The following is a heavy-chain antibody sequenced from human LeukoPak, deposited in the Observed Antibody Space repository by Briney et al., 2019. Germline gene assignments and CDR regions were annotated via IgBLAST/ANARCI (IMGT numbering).Heavy chain of an antibody. Sequence: GASVKVSCKASGYTFTGYYMHWVRQAPGQGLEWMGRINPNSGGTNYAQKFQGNVTMTRDTSISTAYMELSRLRSDDTAVYYCARTYGSGSYYNGWFDPWGQGTLVTVSS. CDR2: INPNSGGT. D-gene: IGHD3-10*01. V-gene: IGHV1-2*06. CDR1: GYTFTGYY. J-gene: IGHJ5*02. CDR3: ARTYGSGSYYNGWFDP.